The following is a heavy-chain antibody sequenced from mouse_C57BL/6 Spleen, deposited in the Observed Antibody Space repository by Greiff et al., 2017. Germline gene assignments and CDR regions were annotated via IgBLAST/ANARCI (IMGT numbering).Heavy chain of an antibody. J-gene: IGHJ2*01. CDR2: ISSGSSTI. D-gene: IGHD2-5*01. Sequence: EVKLVESGGGLVKPGGSLKLSCAASGFTFSDYGMHWVRQAPEKGLEWVAYISSGSSTIYYADTVKGRFTISRDNAKNTLFLQMTSLRSEDTAMYYCATSYSSYLDYWGQGTTLTVST. V-gene: IGHV5-17*01. CDR1: GFTFSDYG. CDR3: ATSYSSYLDY.